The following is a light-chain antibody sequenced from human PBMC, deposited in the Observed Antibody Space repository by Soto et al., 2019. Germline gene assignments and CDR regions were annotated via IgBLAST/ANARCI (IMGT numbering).Light chain of an antibody. CDR3: QQRCNWVS. CDR1: QTVDSY. J-gene: IGKJ3*01. Sequence: LTQSPAILSLSPGEKATLSCTASQTVDSYMAWYQQRPGQPPRLLIHDTSHRASGVPARFRGSGSGTDFTLPITSLEPEDFAVYFCQQRCNWVSFGPGTRV. CDR2: DTS. V-gene: IGKV3-11*01.